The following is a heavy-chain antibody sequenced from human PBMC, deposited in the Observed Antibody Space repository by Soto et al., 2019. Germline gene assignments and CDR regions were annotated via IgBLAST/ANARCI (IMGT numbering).Heavy chain of an antibody. V-gene: IGHV1-8*02. Sequence: ASVTVSCKASGYTFTSYDINWVRQATEQGLEWMGWMNPNSGNTGYAQKFQGRITMTRNTSISTAYMELSSLRSEDTAVYYCARDGYCVSTTCYFLPDVWGPGTTVTVSS. CDR1: GYTFTSYD. CDR3: ARDGYCVSTTCYFLPDV. CDR2: MNPNSGNT. D-gene: IGHD2-2*03. J-gene: IGHJ6*02.